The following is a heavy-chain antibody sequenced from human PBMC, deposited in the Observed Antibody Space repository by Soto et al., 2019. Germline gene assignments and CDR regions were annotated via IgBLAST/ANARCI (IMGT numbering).Heavy chain of an antibody. Sequence: QVQLVQSGAEVKKHGASVKVSCKASGYTLTGYDMHWVRQAPGQGLEWMGWINPNSGGTNYAQKFQGWVTMTRDTSISTAYMERRRLRSDDTGVYYCARDAIATKEPFPAPRRVPVGGFHPWGQGTLVTVSS. CDR2: INPNSGGT. V-gene: IGHV1-2*04. CDR3: ARDAIATKEPFPAPRRVPVGGFHP. D-gene: IGHD2-21*01. J-gene: IGHJ5*02. CDR1: GYTLTGYD.